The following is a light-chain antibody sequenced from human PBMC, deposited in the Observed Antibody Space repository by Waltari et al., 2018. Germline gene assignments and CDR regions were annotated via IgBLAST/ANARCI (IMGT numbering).Light chain of an antibody. J-gene: IGKJ1*01. Sequence: EIVLTQSPGTLSLSPGERATLSRRASQGVGKYLAWYQQRPGQAPRLLLYHTSIRATGIPDRFSCSGYGTDFSLTISRLEPEDFAVYYCQKYDFLPATFGQGTTVEIK. CDR3: QKYDFLPAT. CDR2: HTS. CDR1: QGVGKY. V-gene: IGKV3-20*01.